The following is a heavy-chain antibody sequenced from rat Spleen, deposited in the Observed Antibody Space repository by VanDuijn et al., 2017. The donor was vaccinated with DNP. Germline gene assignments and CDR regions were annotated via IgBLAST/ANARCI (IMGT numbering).Heavy chain of an antibody. CDR2: INTDGDSA. Sequence: EVQLVESGGGLVQPGGSLKLSCVVSGFTFNTYWMYWIRQAPGKGLEWVASINTDGDSAYYLDSVKGRFTVSRDNAKSSLYLQMDSLRSEDTATYYCTKLGDYWGQGVMVTVSS. D-gene: IGHD5-1*01. J-gene: IGHJ2*01. CDR1: GFTFNTYW. V-gene: IGHV5-58*01. CDR3: TKLGDY.